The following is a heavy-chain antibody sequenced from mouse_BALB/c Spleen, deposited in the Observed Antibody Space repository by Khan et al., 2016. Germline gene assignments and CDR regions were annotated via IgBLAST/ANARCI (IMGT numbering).Heavy chain of an antibody. D-gene: IGHD4-1*01. CDR1: GYTFTDYN. CDR3: AREGNWAFDY. V-gene: IGHV1S29*02. Sequence: EVQLQQSGPELVKPGASVKISCKASGYTFTDYNMHWVKQSHGKSLEWIGYIYPYNGGTGYNQKFKSKATLSVENFSSTAYMELRSLTSEDSAVYYCAREGNWAFDYWGQGTTLTVSS. CDR2: IYPYNGGT. J-gene: IGHJ2*01.